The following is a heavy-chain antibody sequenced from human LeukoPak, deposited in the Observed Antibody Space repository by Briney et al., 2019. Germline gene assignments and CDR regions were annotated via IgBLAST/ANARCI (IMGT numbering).Heavy chain of an antibody. J-gene: IGHJ4*02. CDR2: IYGSGTT. D-gene: IGHD2-15*01. V-gene: IGHV4-61*03. CDR1: GGAISR. Sequence: PAETLSLTCAVFGGAISRYYSINRHYWSWIRQPPGKGLEWIGYIYGSGTTNYNPSLKSRATISKATSKHHFSPKPTSVTAADTAVYYCAGGGYCSVASCSAPLFDHWDQGIPVTVSS. CDR3: AGGGYCSVASCSAPLFDH.